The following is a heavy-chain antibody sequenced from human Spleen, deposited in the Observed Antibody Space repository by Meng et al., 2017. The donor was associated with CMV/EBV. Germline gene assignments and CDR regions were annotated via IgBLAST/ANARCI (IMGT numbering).Heavy chain of an antibody. CDR1: GFTFSSYS. V-gene: IGHV3-21*01. CDR3: ARVGSSGSYLHNPFDY. CDR2: ISMSSRYI. J-gene: IGHJ4*02. D-gene: IGHD1-26*01. Sequence: GGSLRLSCSASGFTFSSYSMNWVRQAPGKGLEWVSSISMSSRYIYYAGSVKGRFTISRDNAKNSLYLQVNSLRAEDTAVYYCARVGSSGSYLHNPFDYWGQGTLVTVSS.